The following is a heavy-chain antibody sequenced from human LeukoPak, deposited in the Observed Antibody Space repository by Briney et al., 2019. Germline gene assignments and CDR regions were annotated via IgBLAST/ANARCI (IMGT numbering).Heavy chain of an antibody. CDR2: LSYDGGNI. V-gene: IGHV3-30*03. D-gene: IGHD3-10*01. J-gene: IGHJ3*02. CDR3: ARGLGRELDGAFDI. Sequence: PGRSLRLSCAASGFTFSSYGMHWVRQAPGKGLEWVALLSYDGGNIYYADSVKGRFTISRDNSRNTLYLQMNSLRAEDTAVYYCARGLGRELDGAFDIWGQGTMVTVSS. CDR1: GFTFSSYG.